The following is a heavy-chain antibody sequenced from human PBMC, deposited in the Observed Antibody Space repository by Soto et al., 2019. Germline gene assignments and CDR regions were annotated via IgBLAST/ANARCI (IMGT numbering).Heavy chain of an antibody. D-gene: IGHD4-4*01. Sequence: GGSLRLSCASSVFSFNTYWMNWVRQAPGRGLEWVANIKQDGSEEYSVDSVKGRFTVSRDNAKKSVYLQMNSLSAEDTAVYYCARHRDYSLDYWGQGTLVTVSS. V-gene: IGHV3-7*03. J-gene: IGHJ4*02. CDR3: ARHRDYSLDY. CDR2: IKQDGSEE. CDR1: VFSFNTYW.